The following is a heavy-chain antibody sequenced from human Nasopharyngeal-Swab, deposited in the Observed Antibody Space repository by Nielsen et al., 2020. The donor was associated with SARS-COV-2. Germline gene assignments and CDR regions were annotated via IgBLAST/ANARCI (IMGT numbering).Heavy chain of an antibody. CDR2: FDPDEGET. CDR1: GYTLTELY. CDR3: ATVTPDYRDSSGPPLDP. V-gene: IGHV1-24*01. J-gene: IGHJ5*02. D-gene: IGHD3-22*01. Sequence: ASVKVSCKVSGYTLTELYIHWVRQAPGKGLEWMGGFDPDEGETIYAQRFQGRVTMTEDTSTDTGYMELGSLRSEDTAVYYCATVTPDYRDSSGPPLDPWGQGTLGTVSS.